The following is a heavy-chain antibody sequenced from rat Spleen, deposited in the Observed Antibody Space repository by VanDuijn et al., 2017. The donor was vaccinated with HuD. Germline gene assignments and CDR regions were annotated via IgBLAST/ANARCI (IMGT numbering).Heavy chain of an antibody. V-gene: IGHV5-25*01. Sequence: EVQLVESGGGLVQPGRSLKLSCVASGFTFSNYYMAWVRQAPGKGLEWVASISTSGGSTYYRDSVKGRFTVSRDNAKSTLYLQMDSLRSEDTATYYCARGTGYVMDAWGQGASVTVSS. CDR2: ISTSGGST. J-gene: IGHJ4*01. CDR3: ARGTGYVMDA. D-gene: IGHD5-1*01. CDR1: GFTFSNYY.